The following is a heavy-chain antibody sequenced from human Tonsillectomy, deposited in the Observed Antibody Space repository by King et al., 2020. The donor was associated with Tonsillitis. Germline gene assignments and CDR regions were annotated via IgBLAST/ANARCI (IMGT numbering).Heavy chain of an antibody. Sequence: VQLVQSGAEVKKPGASVKVACKASGYNFTSYPIHWVRQVPGQRPEWMGWISAGHSNTDYSQKFQGRVTITTDTPANTVFMEVSSLRSEDTAVYYCARGYCSGSTCDARDYWGQGTLVTVSS. CDR1: GYNFTSYP. V-gene: IGHV1-3*01. CDR2: ISAGHSNT. D-gene: IGHD2-2*01. J-gene: IGHJ4*02. CDR3: ARGYCSGSTCDARDY.